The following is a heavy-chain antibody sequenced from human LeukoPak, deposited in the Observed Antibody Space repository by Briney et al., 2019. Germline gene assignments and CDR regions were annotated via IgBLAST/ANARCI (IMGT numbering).Heavy chain of an antibody. Sequence: SETLSLTCTVSGVSVSTYYWSWIRQPPGKGLEWIAYIYYSGSTNYNPSLKSRVTISVDTSKNQFSLKLSSVTAADTAVYYCARDRVWFGELAPDSWGQGTLVTVSS. CDR1: GVSVSTYY. CDR2: IYYSGST. CDR3: ARDRVWFGELAPDS. V-gene: IGHV4-59*02. D-gene: IGHD3-10*01. J-gene: IGHJ4*02.